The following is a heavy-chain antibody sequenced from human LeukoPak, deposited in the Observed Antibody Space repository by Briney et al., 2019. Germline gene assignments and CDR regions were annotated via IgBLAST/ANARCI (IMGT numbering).Heavy chain of an antibody. CDR2: INPNSGGT. V-gene: IGHV1-2*02. CDR1: GYTFTGYY. J-gene: IGHJ4*02. CDR3: ATDPGVYGSGSYYFDY. D-gene: IGHD3-10*01. Sequence: ASVKVSCKASGYTFTGYYMHWVRQAPGQGLEWMGWINPNSGGTNYAQKFQGRVTMTRDTSISTAYMELSRLRSEDTAVYYCATDPGVYGSGSYYFDYWGQGTLVTVSS.